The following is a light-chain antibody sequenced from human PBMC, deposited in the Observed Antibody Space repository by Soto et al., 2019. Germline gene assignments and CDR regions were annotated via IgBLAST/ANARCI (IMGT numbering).Light chain of an antibody. V-gene: IGLV2-14*01. J-gene: IGLJ1*01. CDR1: SSDVGGYNY. CDR3: SSYTTSNTPQMV. Sequence: QSVLTQPASVSGSPGQSITISCTGTSSDVGGYNYVSWYQQHPGKAPKFMIYDVSNRPSGVSNRFSGSKSGNTASLTISGLQAEDEVYFYCSSYTTSNTPQMVFGRGPKVT. CDR2: DVS.